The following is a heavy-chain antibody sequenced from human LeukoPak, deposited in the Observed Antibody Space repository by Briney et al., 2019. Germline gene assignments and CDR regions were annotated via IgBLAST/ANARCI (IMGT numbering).Heavy chain of an antibody. CDR3: ARGPRKYSGSSLVDY. Sequence: ASVKVSCKASGGTFSSYAISWVRQAPGQGLEWMGGIIPIFGTANYAQKFQGRVTITTDESTSTAYMELSSLRSEDTAVYYCARGPRKYSGSSLVDYWGQGTLVTVSS. J-gene: IGHJ4*02. D-gene: IGHD6-6*01. CDR2: IIPIFGTA. V-gene: IGHV1-69*05. CDR1: GGTFSSYA.